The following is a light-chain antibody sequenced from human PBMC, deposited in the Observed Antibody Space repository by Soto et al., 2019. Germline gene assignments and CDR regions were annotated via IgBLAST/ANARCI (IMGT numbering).Light chain of an antibody. CDR1: QSISSY. CDR2: AAS. V-gene: IGKV1-39*01. CDR3: QQSYSTPLT. Sequence: DIQMTQSPSSLSASVGDRVTITRRASQSISSYLNWYQQKPGKAPKLLIYAASSLRSGVPSRFSGSGSGTDFTLTISSLQPEDFATYYCQQSYSTPLTFGGGTKVDIK. J-gene: IGKJ4*01.